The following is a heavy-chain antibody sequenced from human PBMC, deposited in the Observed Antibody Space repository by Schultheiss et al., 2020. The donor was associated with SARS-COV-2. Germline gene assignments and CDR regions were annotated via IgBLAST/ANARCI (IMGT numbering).Heavy chain of an antibody. CDR2: IDYSGRI. V-gene: IGHV4-30-4*01. Sequence: SQTLSLTCTVSGGSIRSGESYWSWIRQSPGKGLEWIGYIDYSGRIFYNPSLKSRLTISVDTSKNQFSLKLTSLTAADTAVYYCARNVWGPKIDLWGQGALVTVSS. CDR1: GGSIRSGESY. CDR3: ARNVWGPKIDL. D-gene: IGHD1-26*01. J-gene: IGHJ5*02.